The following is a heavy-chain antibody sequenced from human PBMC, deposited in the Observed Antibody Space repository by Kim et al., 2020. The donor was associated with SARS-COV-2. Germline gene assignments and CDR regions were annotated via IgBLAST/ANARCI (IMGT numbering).Heavy chain of an antibody. CDR2: ISGSCGST. Sequence: GGSLRLSCAASGFTFSSYAMSWVRQAPGKGLEWVSAISGSCGSTYYTDSVKGRFTISRDNSKNTLYLQMNSLRAEDSAVYYCAKGGYSYGYEFDYWGQGTLVTVSS. D-gene: IGHD5-18*01. J-gene: IGHJ4*02. CDR3: AKGGYSYGYEFDY. CDR1: GFTFSSYA. V-gene: IGHV3-23*01.